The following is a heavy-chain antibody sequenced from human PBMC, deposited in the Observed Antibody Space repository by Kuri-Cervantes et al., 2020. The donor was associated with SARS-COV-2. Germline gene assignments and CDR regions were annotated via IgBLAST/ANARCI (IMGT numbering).Heavy chain of an antibody. J-gene: IGHJ3*02. Sequence: GESLKISCAASGFTFSSYSMNWVRQAPGKGLEWVSAISGSGGSTYYADSVKGRFTISRDNSKNTLYLQMNSLRAEDTAVYYCARAKTTVVTLNDAFDIWGQGTMVT. D-gene: IGHD4-23*01. V-gene: IGHV3-23*01. CDR2: ISGSGGST. CDR3: ARAKTTVVTLNDAFDI. CDR1: GFTFSSYS.